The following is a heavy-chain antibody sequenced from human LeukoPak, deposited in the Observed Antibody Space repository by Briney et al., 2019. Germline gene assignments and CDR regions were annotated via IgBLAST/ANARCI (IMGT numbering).Heavy chain of an antibody. CDR1: GFSFDDYG. V-gene: IGHV3-20*04. Sequence: GGSLRLSCAASGFSFDDYGLTWVRQAPGKGLGWVSGINWNGDSTDYADSVKGRFTISRDNAKNSLYLQMNSLRAEDTALYYCARDLRVVITGSFDSWGQGTLVTVSS. CDR2: INWNGDST. J-gene: IGHJ4*02. CDR3: ARDLRVVITGSFDS. D-gene: IGHD3-22*01.